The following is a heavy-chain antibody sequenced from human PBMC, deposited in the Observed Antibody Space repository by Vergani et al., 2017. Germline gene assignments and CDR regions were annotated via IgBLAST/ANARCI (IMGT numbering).Heavy chain of an antibody. D-gene: IGHD3-22*01. Sequence: EVQLLESGGGLVQPGGSLRLSCAASGFTFSSYAMSWVRQAPGKGLEWVSAISGSGGSTYYADSVKGRFTISRDNSKNTLYLQMNSLRAEATAVYYCASDSQVEYYYDSSGYYWVDYWGQGTLVTVSS. CDR3: ASDSQVEYYYDSSGYYWVDY. CDR2: ISGSGGST. CDR1: GFTFSSYA. J-gene: IGHJ4*02. V-gene: IGHV3-23*01.